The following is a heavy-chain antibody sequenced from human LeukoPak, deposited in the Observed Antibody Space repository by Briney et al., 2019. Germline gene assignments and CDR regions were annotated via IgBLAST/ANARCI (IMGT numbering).Heavy chain of an antibody. D-gene: IGHD4-17*01. Sequence: SETLSLTCTVSGYSISSGYYWGWIRQPPGKGLEWIGSIYHSGSTYYNPSLKSRVTISVDTSKNQFSLKLSSVTAADTAVYYCASEHDYGDYGYYFDYWGLGTLVTVSS. CDR1: GYSISSGYY. J-gene: IGHJ4*02. CDR2: IYHSGST. V-gene: IGHV4-38-2*02. CDR3: ASEHDYGDYGYYFDY.